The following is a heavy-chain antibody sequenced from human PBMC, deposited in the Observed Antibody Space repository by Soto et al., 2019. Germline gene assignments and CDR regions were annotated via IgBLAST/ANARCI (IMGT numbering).Heavy chain of an antibody. J-gene: IGHJ6*02. D-gene: IGHD5-18*01. CDR2: IIPIFGTA. V-gene: IGHV1-69*13. CDR3: ASWGYSYGPYYYYGMDV. Sequence: ASVKVSCKASGGTFSSYAISWVRQAPGQRLEWMGGIIPIFGTANYAQKFQGRVTITADESTSTAYMELSSLRSEDTAVYYCASWGYSYGPYYYYGMDVWGQGTTVTVSS. CDR1: GGTFSSYA.